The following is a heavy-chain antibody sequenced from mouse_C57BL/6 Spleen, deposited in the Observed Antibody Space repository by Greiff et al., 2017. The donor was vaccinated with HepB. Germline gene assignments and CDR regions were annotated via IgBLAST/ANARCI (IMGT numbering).Heavy chain of an antibody. Sequence: VKLQESGAELVRPGTSVKVSCKASGYAFTNYLIEWVKQRPGQGLEWIGVINPGSGGTNYNEKFKGKATLTADKSSSTAYMQLSSLTSEDSAVYFCATHGGYAMDYWGQGTSVTVSS. CDR2: INPGSGGT. CDR1: GYAFTNYL. CDR3: ATHGGYAMDY. J-gene: IGHJ4*01. V-gene: IGHV1-54*01.